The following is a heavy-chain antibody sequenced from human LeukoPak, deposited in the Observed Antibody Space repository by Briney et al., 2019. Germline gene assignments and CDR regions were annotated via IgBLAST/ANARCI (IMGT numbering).Heavy chain of an antibody. CDR3: SKGDNYDSSGYGDY. Sequence: GGSLRLSCAASGLTFRHYDMHWVRQAPGKGLEWVAIISSDGDNEYYADSVKGRFTISRDNSKNTLYLQMNSLRPEDTAVYYCSKGDNYDSSGYGDYWGQGSLVTVSS. CDR2: ISSDGDNE. D-gene: IGHD3-22*01. V-gene: IGHV3-30*18. CDR1: GLTFRHYD. J-gene: IGHJ4*02.